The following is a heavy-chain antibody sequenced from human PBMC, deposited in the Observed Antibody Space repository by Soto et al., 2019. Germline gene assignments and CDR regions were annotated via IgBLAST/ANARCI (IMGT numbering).Heavy chain of an antibody. Sequence: PSETLSLTCAVSGGSISGGGYSRSWIRQPPGKGLECIGYIYHSGSTYYNPSLKSRVTISVDRSKNQLSLKLSSVTAAGTAVYYCAGLTYYDFGTPEKSALDIWGQGTVAT. CDR1: GGSISGGGYS. V-gene: IGHV4-30-2*01. CDR2: IYHSGST. CDR3: AGLTYYDFGTPEKSALDI. D-gene: IGHD3-3*01. J-gene: IGHJ3*02.